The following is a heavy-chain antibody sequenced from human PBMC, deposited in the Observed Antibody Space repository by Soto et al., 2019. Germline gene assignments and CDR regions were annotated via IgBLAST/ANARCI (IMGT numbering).Heavy chain of an antibody. Sequence: SETRSLTCARAGDSVSSNSAAWNCSRQSPSRGLEWLGRTYYRSKWYNDYAVSVKSRITINPDTSKNQFSLQLNSVTPEDTAVYYCARSNSGYDFIDYWGQGTLVTVSS. J-gene: IGHJ4*02. CDR3: ARSNSGYDFIDY. D-gene: IGHD5-12*01. V-gene: IGHV6-1*01. CDR1: GDSVSSNSAA. CDR2: TYYRSKWYN.